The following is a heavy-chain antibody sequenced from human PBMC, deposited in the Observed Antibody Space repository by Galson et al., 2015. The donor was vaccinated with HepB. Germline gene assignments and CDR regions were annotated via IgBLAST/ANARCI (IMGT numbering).Heavy chain of an antibody. J-gene: IGHJ2*01. CDR3: ARDPATVTTWDWYFDL. V-gene: IGHV3-21*01. Sequence: SLRLSCAASGFTFSSCSMNWVRQAPGKGLEWVSSISSSSSYIYYADSVKGRFTISRDNAKNSLYLQMNSLRAEDTAVYYCARDPATVTTWDWYFDLWGRGTLVTVSS. D-gene: IGHD4-17*01. CDR1: GFTFSSCS. CDR2: ISSSSSYI.